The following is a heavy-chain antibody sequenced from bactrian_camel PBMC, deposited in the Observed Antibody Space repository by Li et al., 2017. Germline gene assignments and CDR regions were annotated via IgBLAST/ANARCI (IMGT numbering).Heavy chain of an antibody. Sequence: DVQLVESGGGLVQPGGSLRLSCVASGFTVSNYDVCWVRQAPGKGLEWVSIINRGGTTYYADSMKGRFTISRDNATNTVYLQMNSLKPEDTAVYYCVSLVGRPLVHQGTQVTVS. D-gene: IGHD2*01. J-gene: IGHJ4*01. V-gene: IGHV3S40*01. CDR1: GFTVSNYD. CDR2: INRGGTT.